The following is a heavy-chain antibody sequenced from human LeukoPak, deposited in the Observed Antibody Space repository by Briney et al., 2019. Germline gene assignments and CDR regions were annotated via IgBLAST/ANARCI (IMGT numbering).Heavy chain of an antibody. Sequence: ASVTVSCTASGYTFSRYGISWVRQAPGQGLEWMGWISAYNGNTSYAQKVQGRVTMTADTSTSTVYMELRSLRSDDTAVYYCARDIVVVPAAIGHEDAFDIWGQGTMVTVSS. CDR3: ARDIVVVPAAIGHEDAFDI. V-gene: IGHV1-18*01. D-gene: IGHD2-2*02. CDR1: GYTFSRYG. J-gene: IGHJ3*02. CDR2: ISAYNGNT.